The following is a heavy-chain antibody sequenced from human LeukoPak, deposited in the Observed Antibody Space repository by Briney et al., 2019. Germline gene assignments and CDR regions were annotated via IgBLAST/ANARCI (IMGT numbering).Heavy chain of an antibody. J-gene: IGHJ4*02. D-gene: IGHD2-15*01. V-gene: IGHV3-7*01. CDR1: GFTFSSYW. Sequence: HAGGSLRLSCAASGFTFSSYWMSWVRQAPGKGLEWVANIKQDGSEKYYVDSVKGRFTIYRDNAKNSLYLQMNSLRAEDTAVYYCARDACSGGSCYDYWGQGTLVTVSS. CDR3: ARDACSGGSCYDY. CDR2: IKQDGSEK.